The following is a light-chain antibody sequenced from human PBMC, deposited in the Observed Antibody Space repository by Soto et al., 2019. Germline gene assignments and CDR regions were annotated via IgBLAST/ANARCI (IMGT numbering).Light chain of an antibody. J-gene: IGKJ5*01. V-gene: IGKV3-15*01. CDR2: GAS. CDR1: QSVGSN. Sequence: EIVMTQSPATVSLSPGERATLSCRASQSVGSNLVWYQQRPGQAPRLLIYGASTRATGIPARFSGSGSGTEFTLTISSLQSEDFAVYFCQQYNSWPPITFGQGTRLEIK. CDR3: QQYNSWPPIT.